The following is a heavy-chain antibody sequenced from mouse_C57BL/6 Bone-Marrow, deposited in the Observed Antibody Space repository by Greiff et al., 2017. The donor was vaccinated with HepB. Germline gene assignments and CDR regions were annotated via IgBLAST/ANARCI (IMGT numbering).Heavy chain of an antibody. CDR1: GFNIKDDY. CDR2: IDPENGDT. Sequence: EVKLQQSGAELVMPGASVKLSCTASGFNIKDDYMHWVKQRPEQGLEWIGWIDPENGDTEYASKFQGKATITADTSSNTAYLQLSSLTSEDTAVYYCTSDGYYPAWFAYWGQGTLVTVSA. J-gene: IGHJ3*01. V-gene: IGHV14-4*01. D-gene: IGHD2-3*01. CDR3: TSDGYYPAWFAY.